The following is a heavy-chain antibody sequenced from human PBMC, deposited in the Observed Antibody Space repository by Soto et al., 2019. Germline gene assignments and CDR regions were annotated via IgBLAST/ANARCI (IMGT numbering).Heavy chain of an antibody. CDR3: ARDGSDYDFWSGYHDY. Sequence: PGGSLRLSCAASGFTVSSNYMSWVRQAPGKGLEWVSVIYSGGSTYYADSVKGRFTISRDNSKNTLYLQMNSLRAEDTAVYYCARDGSDYDFWSGYHDYWGQGTLVTVSS. D-gene: IGHD3-3*01. V-gene: IGHV3-53*01. CDR1: GFTVSSNY. J-gene: IGHJ4*02. CDR2: IYSGGST.